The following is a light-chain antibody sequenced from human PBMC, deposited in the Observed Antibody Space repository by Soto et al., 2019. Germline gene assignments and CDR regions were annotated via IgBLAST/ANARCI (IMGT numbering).Light chain of an antibody. V-gene: IGKV1-12*01. CDR1: QDISSW. CDR2: GAS. CDR3: QQANSFPLT. J-gene: IGKJ4*01. Sequence: DIQMTQSPSSVSASVGDRVTITCRASQDISSWLAWYQQKPGKAPELLIYGASSLQSGVPSRFSGSGSGTDFTLTISSLQPEDFATYYCQQANSFPLTFGGGTKVEIK.